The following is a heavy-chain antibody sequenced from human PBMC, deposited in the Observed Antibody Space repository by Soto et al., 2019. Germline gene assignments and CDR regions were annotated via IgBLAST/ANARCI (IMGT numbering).Heavy chain of an antibody. CDR2: IYYSGST. J-gene: IGHJ4*02. V-gene: IGHV4-59*01. D-gene: IGHD6-13*01. Sequence: SETLSLTCTVSGGSISSYYWSWIRQPPGKGLEWIGYIYYSGSTNYNPSLKSRVTISVDTSKNQFSLKLSSVTTADTAVYYCARSPSSSSWYHFDYWGQGTLVTVSS. CDR1: GGSISSYY. CDR3: ARSPSSSSWYHFDY.